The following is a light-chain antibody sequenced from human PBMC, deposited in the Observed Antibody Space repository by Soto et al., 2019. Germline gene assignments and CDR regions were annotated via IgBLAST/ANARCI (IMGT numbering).Light chain of an antibody. J-gene: IGLJ3*02. V-gene: IGLV2-14*01. CDR1: SSDVGGYNY. CDR3: SSYTSSSTHWV. Sequence: QSVLTQPASVSGSPGQSITISCTGTSSDVGGYNYVSWYQQHPGKAPKLMIYDVSNRPSGVSNRFSGSKSGNTASLTISGVQAEDEADYYCSSYTSSSTHWVFGGGTKLTVL. CDR2: DVS.